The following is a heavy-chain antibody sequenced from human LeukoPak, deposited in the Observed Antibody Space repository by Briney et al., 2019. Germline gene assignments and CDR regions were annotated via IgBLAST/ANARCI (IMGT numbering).Heavy chain of an antibody. Sequence: YIYYSGSTYYNPSLKSRVTISVDTSKNQFSLKLSSVTAADTAVYYCARVDILTGYYLDYWGQGTLVTVSS. V-gene: IGHV4-31*02. CDR3: ARVDILTGYYLDY. CDR2: IYYSGST. J-gene: IGHJ4*02. D-gene: IGHD3-9*01.